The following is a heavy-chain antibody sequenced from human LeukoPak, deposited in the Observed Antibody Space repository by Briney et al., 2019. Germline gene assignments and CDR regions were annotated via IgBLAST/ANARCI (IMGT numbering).Heavy chain of an antibody. V-gene: IGHV1-3*01. CDR2: INAGNGNT. CDR1: GYTFTSYA. D-gene: IGHD5-18*01. Sequence: ASVKVSCKASGYTFTSYAMHWVRQAPGQRLEWMGWINAGNGNTKYSQKFQGRVTMTRNTSISTAYMELSSLRSEDTAVYYCARARGYSYGDFDYWGQGTLVTVSS. CDR3: ARARGYSYGDFDY. J-gene: IGHJ4*02.